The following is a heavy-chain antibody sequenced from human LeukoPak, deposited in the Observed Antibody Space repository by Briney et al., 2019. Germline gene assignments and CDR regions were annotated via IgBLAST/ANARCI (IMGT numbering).Heavy chain of an antibody. J-gene: IGHJ4*02. Sequence: SQTLSLTCAISGDSVSRNTAGWNWIRQSPARGLEWLGRTYYRSKWYSDFAPSVRNRITINPDTSKNQFSLQLNSVTPEDTAVYYCARGGYYSNWHWGQGSLVTVSS. CDR3: ARGGYYSNWH. CDR1: GDSVSRNTAG. V-gene: IGHV6-1*01. CDR2: TYYRSKWYS. D-gene: IGHD6-13*01.